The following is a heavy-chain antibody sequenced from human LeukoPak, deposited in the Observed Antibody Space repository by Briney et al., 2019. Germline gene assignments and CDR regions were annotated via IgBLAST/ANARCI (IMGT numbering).Heavy chain of an antibody. V-gene: IGHV4-39*01. D-gene: IGHD6-19*01. J-gene: IGHJ4*02. CDR3: ASPDSSGWAKGDY. CDR2: ICYSGST. CDR1: GGSISSSSYY. Sequence: PSETLSLTCAVSGGSISSSSYYWGWIRQPPGKGLEWIGSICYSGSTYYNPSLKSRVTISVDTSKNQFSLKLSSVTAADTAVYYCASPDSSGWAKGDYWGQGTLVTVSS.